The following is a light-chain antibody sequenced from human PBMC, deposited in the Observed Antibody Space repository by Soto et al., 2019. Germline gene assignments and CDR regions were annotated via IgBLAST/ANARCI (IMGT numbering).Light chain of an antibody. CDR2: GAS. J-gene: IGKJ1*01. Sequence: EIVLTQSPGTLSLSPGPRATLSCGASQSVTSNYLAWYQQKPGQAPRLLIFGASIRVTGIPDRFIGSGSGTHFSLTISRLEPEDFAVYYCQHYVTSLTTFGQGTKV. CDR1: QSVTSNY. CDR3: QHYVTSLTT. V-gene: IGKV3-20*01.